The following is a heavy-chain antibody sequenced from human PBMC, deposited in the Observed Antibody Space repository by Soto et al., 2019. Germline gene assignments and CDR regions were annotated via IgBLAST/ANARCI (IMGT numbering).Heavy chain of an antibody. CDR2: ISPGSRYP. CDR3: VRGGGGGLFNP. CDR1: GFTFGDSY. V-gene: IGHV3-11*06. D-gene: IGHD2-15*01. Sequence: PGGSLRLSCAGSGFTFGDSYMSWIRQAPGKGLEWLSYISPGSRYPAYADSVKGRFTISRDNAKRSLYLQMMSLTAEDTAIYYCVRGGGGGLFNPWGQGTMVTVSS. J-gene: IGHJ5*02.